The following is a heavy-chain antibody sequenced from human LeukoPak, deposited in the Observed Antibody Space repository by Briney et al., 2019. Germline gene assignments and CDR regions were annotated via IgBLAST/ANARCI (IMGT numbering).Heavy chain of an antibody. CDR1: GGTFSSYA. CDR3: ARVLTGSYSGGLYYYYGMDI. V-gene: IGHV1-69*13. Sequence: SVKVSCRASGGTFSSYAISWVRQAPGQGLEWMGGIIPIFGTANYAQKFQGRVTITADESTSTAYMELSSLRSEDTAVYYCARVLTGSYSGGLYYYYGMDIWGQGTTVTVSS. CDR2: IIPIFGTA. D-gene: IGHD1-26*01. J-gene: IGHJ6*02.